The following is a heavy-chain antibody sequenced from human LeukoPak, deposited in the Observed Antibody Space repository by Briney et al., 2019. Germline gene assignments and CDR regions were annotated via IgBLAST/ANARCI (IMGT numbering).Heavy chain of an antibody. D-gene: IGHD4-11*01. CDR2: ISAYNGDT. J-gene: IGHJ4*02. Sequence: AAVKVSRKASGYSFTSSVISWVRQAPGQGREWMGWISAYNGDTNYAQKPQRRVSMTTDTSTSTAYMDLRSVRAVETALCFTVRVLPMTKVTISDSWGQGTLVTVSS. V-gene: IGHV1-18*01. CDR1: GYSFTSSV. CDR3: VRVLPMTKVTISDS.